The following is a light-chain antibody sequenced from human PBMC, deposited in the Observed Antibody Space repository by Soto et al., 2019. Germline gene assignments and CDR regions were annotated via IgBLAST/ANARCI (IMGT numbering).Light chain of an antibody. CDR3: QQYGSSPRT. CDR2: GAS. Sequence: EIVLTQSPGTLSLSPGERATLSCRASQSVGGYLAWYQQRPGQAPRLLIYGASTRATGIPARFSGSGSGTDFTLTVSRLEPEDFAVYYCQQYGSSPRTFGQGTKVDI. V-gene: IGKV3-20*01. CDR1: QSVGGY. J-gene: IGKJ1*01.